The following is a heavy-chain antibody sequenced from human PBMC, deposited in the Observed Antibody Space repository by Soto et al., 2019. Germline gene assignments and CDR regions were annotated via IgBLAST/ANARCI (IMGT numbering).Heavy chain of an antibody. CDR2: IIPIFGTA. CDR1: GGTFSSYA. V-gene: IGHV1-69*13. Sequence: GASVKVSCKASGGTFSSYAISWVRQAPGQGLEWMGGIIPIFGTANYAQKFQGRVTITADESTSTAYMELSSLRSEDTAVYYCARGLITGTTVYYYGMDVWGQGTTVTVSS. CDR3: ARGLITGTTVYYYGMDV. D-gene: IGHD1-20*01. J-gene: IGHJ6*02.